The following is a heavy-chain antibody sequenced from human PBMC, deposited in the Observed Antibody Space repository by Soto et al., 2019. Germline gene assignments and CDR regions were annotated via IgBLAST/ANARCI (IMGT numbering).Heavy chain of an antibody. D-gene: IGHD2-2*01. V-gene: IGHV3-33*01. CDR1: GFTFSNYG. CDR3: ARLYCSSPSCYSVGAFEI. J-gene: IGHJ3*02. Sequence: LSCAASGFTFSNYGMHWVRQAPGKGLEWVALIWFDGSDKYYADSVKGRFTMSRDNSKNTVYLQMNSLRAEDTAMYYCARLYCSSPSCYSVGAFEIRGQGTMVTVSS. CDR2: IWFDGSDK.